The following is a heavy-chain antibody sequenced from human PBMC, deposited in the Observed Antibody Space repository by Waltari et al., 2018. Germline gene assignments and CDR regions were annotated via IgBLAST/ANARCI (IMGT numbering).Heavy chain of an antibody. V-gene: IGHV1-69*12. Sequence: QVHLVQSGAEVRKPGSSVRVSCEASGGKFGTYAITWARQAPGQGREWMAGIIPIVGTPNYAQKFQGRVNVAADESTSTAYMELSSLRSDDTAIYYCAKRIVGGPFDVWGQGTVVIVSS. CDR1: GGKFGTYA. CDR2: IIPIVGTP. J-gene: IGHJ3*01. D-gene: IGHD1-26*01. CDR3: AKRIVGGPFDV.